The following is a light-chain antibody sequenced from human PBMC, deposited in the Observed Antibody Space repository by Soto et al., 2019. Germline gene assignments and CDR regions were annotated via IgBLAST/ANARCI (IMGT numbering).Light chain of an antibody. J-gene: IGKJ1*01. CDR2: GAS. CDR1: QSVSNN. Sequence: EILVAQSRATLSVSPWDRATLWCRASQSVSNNLAWYQQKPGQAPRLLIYGASSRATGIPDRFSGSGSGTDFTLTISRLEPEDFAVYYCEQYGSSPRTFGQGTKVDIK. CDR3: EQYGSSPRT. V-gene: IGKV3-20*01.